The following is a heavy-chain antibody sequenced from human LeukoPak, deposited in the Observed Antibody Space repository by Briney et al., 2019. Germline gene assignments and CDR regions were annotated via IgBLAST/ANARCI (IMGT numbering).Heavy chain of an antibody. J-gene: IGHJ4*02. D-gene: IGHD1-26*01. CDR1: GFTFSSYS. V-gene: IGHV3-48*04. Sequence: PGGSLRLSCAASGFTFSSYSMNWVRQAPGKGLEWVSYISSSGDSIYYADSVRGRFTISRDNAKNSLYLQMNGLRAEDTAVYYCLRDEVGATTEFDYWGQGTLVTVAS. CDR3: LRDEVGATTEFDY. CDR2: ISSSGDSI.